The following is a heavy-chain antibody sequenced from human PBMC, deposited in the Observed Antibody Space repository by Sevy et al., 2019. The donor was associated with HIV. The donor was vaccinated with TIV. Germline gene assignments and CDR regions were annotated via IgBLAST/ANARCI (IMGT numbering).Heavy chain of an antibody. D-gene: IGHD2-2*01. CDR1: GGSFSGYY. CDR2: INHTGST. Sequence: SETLSLTCAVYGGSFSGYYWNWIRQPPGKGLEWIGEINHTGSTNYNPSLKSRVTISVDTSKTQVSLKLSSVTAADMAIYYCARAPPIVVVPGAPSWFDPWGQGTLVTVSS. CDR3: ARAPPIVVVPGAPSWFDP. V-gene: IGHV4-34*01. J-gene: IGHJ5*02.